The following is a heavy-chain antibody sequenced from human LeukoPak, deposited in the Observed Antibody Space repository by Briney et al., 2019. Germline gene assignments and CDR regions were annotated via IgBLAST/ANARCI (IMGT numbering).Heavy chain of an antibody. CDR2: MNPNSGNT. Sequence: GASAKVSCKASGYTFTSYDINWVRQATGQGLEWMGWMNPNSGNTGYAQKFQGRVTMTRNTSISTAYMELSSLRSEDTAVYYCARDILAYYYDSSGPWGQGTLVTVSS. V-gene: IGHV1-8*01. CDR1: GYTFTSYD. CDR3: ARDILAYYYDSSGP. D-gene: IGHD3-22*01. J-gene: IGHJ4*02.